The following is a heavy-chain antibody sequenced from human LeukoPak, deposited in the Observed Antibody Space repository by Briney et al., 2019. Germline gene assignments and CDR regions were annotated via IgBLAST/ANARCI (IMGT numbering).Heavy chain of an antibody. CDR3: ARERTYYDFWSGYYTASLAGDAFDI. V-gene: IGHV4-61*02. Sequence: PSETLSLTCTVSGGSISSGSYYWSWIRQPAGKGLEWIGRIYTSGSTNYNPSLKNRFTISVDTSNNQFSLKLSSVTAVDTAVYYCARERTYYDFWSGYYTASLAGDAFDIWGQGTMVTVSS. CDR2: IYTSGST. CDR1: GGSISSGSYY. D-gene: IGHD3-3*01. J-gene: IGHJ3*02.